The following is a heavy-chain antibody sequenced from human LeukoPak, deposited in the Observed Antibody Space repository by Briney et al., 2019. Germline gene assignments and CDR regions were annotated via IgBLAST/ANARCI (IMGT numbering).Heavy chain of an antibody. CDR2: IYYSGST. CDR1: GGSFSGYY. CDR3: ARGWFGELYYFDY. D-gene: IGHD3-10*01. J-gene: IGHJ4*02. Sequence: SETLSLTCAVYGGSFSGYYWSWIRQPPGKGLEWIGYIYYSGSTYYNPSLKSRITISVDTSKNQFSLKLSSVTAADTAVYYCARGWFGELYYFDYWGQGTLVTVSS. V-gene: IGHV4-34*09.